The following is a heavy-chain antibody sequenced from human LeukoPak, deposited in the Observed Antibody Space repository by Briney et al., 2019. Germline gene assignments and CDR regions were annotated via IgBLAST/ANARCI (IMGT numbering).Heavy chain of an antibody. Sequence: GGSLRLSCSASGLTFSNYGMHWVRQAPGKGMEYVSAITNNGGDVNYADSVKGRFTISRDNSKNTVFLQMSALRGEDTAVYFCVRRWSGGWCGDYWGQGALVTVSS. J-gene: IGHJ4*02. V-gene: IGHV3-64D*06. CDR1: GLTFSNYG. CDR3: VRRWSGGWCGDY. CDR2: ITNNGGDV. D-gene: IGHD6-19*01.